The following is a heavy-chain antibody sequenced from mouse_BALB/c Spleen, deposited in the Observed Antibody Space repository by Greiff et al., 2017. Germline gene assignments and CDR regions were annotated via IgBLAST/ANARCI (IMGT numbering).Heavy chain of an antibody. V-gene: IGHV1-15*01. CDR3: TRRGVGLVYFDY. CDR1: GYTFTDYE. CDR2: IDPETGGT. J-gene: IGHJ2*01. Sequence: QVQLQQSGAELVRPGASVTLSCKASGYTFTDYEMHWVKQTPVHGLEWIGAIDPETGGTAYNQKFKGKATLTADKSSSTAYMELRSLTSEDSAVYYCTRRGVGLVYFDYWGQGTTLTVSS. D-gene: IGHD4-1*01.